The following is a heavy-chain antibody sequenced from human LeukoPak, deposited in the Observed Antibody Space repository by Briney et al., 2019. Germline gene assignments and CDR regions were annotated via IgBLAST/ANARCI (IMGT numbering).Heavy chain of an antibody. CDR2: TYYRSKWYN. Sequence: SQTLSLTCAISGXSVSSNSSAWNWIRQSPSRGLESLGRTYYRSKWYNDYAVSVKSRITINPDTSKNQFSLQLNSVTPEDTAVYYCAREEVTTYYFDYWGQGTLVTVSS. D-gene: IGHD4-11*01. CDR3: AREEVTTYYFDY. CDR1: GXSVSSNSSA. J-gene: IGHJ4*02. V-gene: IGHV6-1*01.